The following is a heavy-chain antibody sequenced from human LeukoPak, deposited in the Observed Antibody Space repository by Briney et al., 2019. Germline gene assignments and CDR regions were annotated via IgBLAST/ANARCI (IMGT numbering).Heavy chain of an antibody. CDR2: ISSSGSTI. D-gene: IGHD4-23*01. Sequence: PGGSLRLSCAASGFTFSSYEMNWVRQAPGKGLEWVSYISSSGSTIYYADSVKGRFTISRDNAKNSLYLQMNSLRAEDTAVYYCARSRGMTMVVTVDYWGQGTLVTVSS. CDR1: GFTFSSYE. CDR3: ARSRGMTMVVTVDY. V-gene: IGHV3-48*03. J-gene: IGHJ4*02.